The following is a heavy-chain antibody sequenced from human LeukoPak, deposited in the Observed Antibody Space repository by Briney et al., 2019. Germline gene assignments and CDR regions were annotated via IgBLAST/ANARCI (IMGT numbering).Heavy chain of an antibody. CDR2: INPNNGDT. J-gene: IGHJ4*02. Sequence: ASVKVSCKASGYSFTAQYMHWLRQAPGQGLEWMGWINPNNGDTKYAQRFLGRVIMTRDTSTTTAYMELSSLRSDDTAVYFCASYPRSVDTPPFDYWGQGTLVTVSS. CDR1: GYSFTAQY. V-gene: IGHV1-2*02. D-gene: IGHD3-16*02. CDR3: ASYPRSVDTPPFDY.